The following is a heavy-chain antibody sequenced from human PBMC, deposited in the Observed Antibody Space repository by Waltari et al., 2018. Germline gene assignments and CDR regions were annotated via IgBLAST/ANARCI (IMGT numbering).Heavy chain of an antibody. CDR1: GFTFSSYS. CDR2: ISSSSSYI. CDR3: ARDKDIVVVPAAMPGY. D-gene: IGHD2-2*01. V-gene: IGHV3-21*01. J-gene: IGHJ4*02. Sequence: EVRLVESGGGLVKPGGSLRLSCAASGFTFSSYSMNWVRQAPGKGLEWVSSISSSSSYIYYADSVKGRFTISRDNAKNSLYLQMNSLRAEDTAVYYCARDKDIVVVPAAMPGYWGQGTLVTVSS.